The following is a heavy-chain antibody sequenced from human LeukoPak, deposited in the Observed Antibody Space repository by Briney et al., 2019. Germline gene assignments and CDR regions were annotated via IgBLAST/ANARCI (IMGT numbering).Heavy chain of an antibody. CDR3: ARLSNGDDAFDI. J-gene: IGHJ3*02. CDR2: ISYDGSNK. D-gene: IGHD2-8*01. Sequence: GGSLRPSCAASGFTFSSYAMHWVRQAPGKGLEWVAVISYDGSNKYYADSVKGRFTISRDNSKNTLYLQMNSLRAEDTAVYYCARLSNGDDAFDIWGQGTMVTVSS. V-gene: IGHV3-30-3*01. CDR1: GFTFSSYA.